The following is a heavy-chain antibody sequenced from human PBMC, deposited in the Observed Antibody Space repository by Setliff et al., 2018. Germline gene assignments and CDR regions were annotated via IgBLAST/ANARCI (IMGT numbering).Heavy chain of an antibody. J-gene: IGHJ4*02. CDR3: AKGGTYRYFDY. Sequence: SETLSLTCTVSGGSISNTYYYWSWIRQAPGKGLEWIGHVYYSGAANYNPSLKSRLTISVDTSKNQFSLKLTSVTAADTAVYFCAKGGTYRYFDYWGQGTLVTVSS. D-gene: IGHD2-15*01. CDR1: GGSISNTYYY. V-gene: IGHV4-61*01. CDR2: VYYSGAA.